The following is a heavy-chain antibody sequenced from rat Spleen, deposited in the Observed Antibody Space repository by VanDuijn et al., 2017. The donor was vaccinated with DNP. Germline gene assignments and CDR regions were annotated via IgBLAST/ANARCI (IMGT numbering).Heavy chain of an antibody. D-gene: IGHD1-1*01. V-gene: IGHV5-31*01. CDR2: INSGGGST. CDR1: GFTFNNYW. Sequence: EVQLVGSGGGLVQSGRSLKLSCVASGFTFNNYWMTWIRQVPGKGLEWVASINSGGGSTYYPDSVKGRFTISRDNAENTVYLQMNSLRSEDTATYYCATTFPYKDYFDYWGQGVMVTVSS. CDR3: ATTFPYKDYFDY. J-gene: IGHJ2*01.